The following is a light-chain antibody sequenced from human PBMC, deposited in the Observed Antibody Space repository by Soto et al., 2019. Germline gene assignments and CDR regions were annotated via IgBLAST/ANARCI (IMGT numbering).Light chain of an antibody. CDR2: KVS. V-gene: IGKV2-30*01. CDR3: MQGTHWPYT. J-gene: IGKJ2*01. Sequence: DVVMTQSPLSLPVTLGQPASISCRSSQSVVSSDGNTYLSWFHQKPGQSPRRLLYKVSTRDSGVQDRLSGSGSAPDFTLKISGVEAEDVGVYYGMQGTHWPYTFGQGTKLEI. CDR1: QSVVSSDGNTY.